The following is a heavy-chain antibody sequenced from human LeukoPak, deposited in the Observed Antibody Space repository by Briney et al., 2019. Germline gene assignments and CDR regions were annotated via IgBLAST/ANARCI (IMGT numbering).Heavy chain of an antibody. D-gene: IGHD6-19*01. CDR1: GGSISSSNW. CDR3: ARGAGTHYYYYYMDV. CDR2: IYHSGST. J-gene: IGHJ6*03. Sequence: PSGTLSLTCAVSGGSISSSNWWSWVRQPPGKGLEWIGEIYHSGSTNYNPSLKSRVTISVDTSKNQFSLKLSSVTAADTAVYYCARGAGTHYYYYYMDVWGKGTTVTISS. V-gene: IGHV4-4*02.